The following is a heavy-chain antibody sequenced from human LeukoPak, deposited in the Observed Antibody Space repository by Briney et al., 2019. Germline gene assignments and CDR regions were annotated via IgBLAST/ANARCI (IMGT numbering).Heavy chain of an antibody. CDR2: INPNSGGT. J-gene: IGHJ6*03. CDR1: GYTFTGYY. V-gene: IGHV1-2*02. CDR3: AKGPLLYFYWLCTTYYYYMDV. D-gene: IGHD3-9*01. Sequence: ASVKVSCKASGYTFTGYYMHWVRQAPGQGLEWMGWINPNSGGTNYAQKFQGRVTMTRDTSISTAYMELSRLRSDDTAVYYCAKGPLLYFYWLCTTYYYYMDVWGKGTTVTVSS.